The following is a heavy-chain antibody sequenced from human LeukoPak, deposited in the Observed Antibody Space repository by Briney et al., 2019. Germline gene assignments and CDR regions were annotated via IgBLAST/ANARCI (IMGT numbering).Heavy chain of an antibody. CDR2: INSDGSST. J-gene: IGHJ4*02. CDR3: TRALSSDNWFASH. D-gene: IGHD1-1*01. V-gene: IGHV3-74*01. Sequence: GGSLRLSCAASGFTFSSYWMHWVRQAPGKGLVWVSRINSDGSSTSYADSVKGRFTISRDNAKNSLHLQMDSLRAEDTAVYYCTRALSSDNWFASHWGQGTLVTVSS. CDR1: GFTFSSYW.